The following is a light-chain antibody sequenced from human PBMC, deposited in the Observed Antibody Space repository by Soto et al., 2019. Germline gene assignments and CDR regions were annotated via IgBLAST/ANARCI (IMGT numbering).Light chain of an antibody. V-gene: IGKV3-20*01. J-gene: IGKJ1*01. CDR3: QQYGSSPGWT. CDR2: GAS. CDR1: QSVSSSY. Sequence: EIVLTQSPGTLSLSPGERATLSCRASQSVSSSYLAWYQQKPGQAPRLLIYGASSRATGIPDRFSGSGSGTDFTITISRLEPEDFAVYYCQQYGSSPGWTFGQATKVEIK.